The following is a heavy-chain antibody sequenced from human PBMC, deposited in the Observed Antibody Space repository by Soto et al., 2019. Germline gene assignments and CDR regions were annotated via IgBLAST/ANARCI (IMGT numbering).Heavy chain of an antibody. CDR3: ARGISPYYCSGGSCYSDVVDY. CDR2: ISYDGSNK. D-gene: IGHD2-15*01. Sequence: QVQLVESGGGVVQPGRSLRLSCAASGFTFSSYAMHWVRQAPGKGLEGGAVISYDGSNKYYADSVKGRFTISRDNSKNTLYLQMNSLRAEDTAVYYCARGISPYYCSGGSCYSDVVDYWGQGTLVTVSS. V-gene: IGHV3-30-3*01. CDR1: GFTFSSYA. J-gene: IGHJ4*02.